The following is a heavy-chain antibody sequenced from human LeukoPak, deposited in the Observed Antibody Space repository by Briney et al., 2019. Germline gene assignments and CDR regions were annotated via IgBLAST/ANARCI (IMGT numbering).Heavy chain of an antibody. J-gene: IGHJ6*03. D-gene: IGHD6-19*01. Sequence: SETLSLTCAVYGGSFSGYYWSWIRQPPGKGLEWIGEINHSGSTNYNPSLKSRVTISVDTSKNQFSLKLSSVTAADTAVYYCATPGIAVAGDYYYHMDVWGKGTTVTISS. CDR3: ATPGIAVAGDYYYHMDV. V-gene: IGHV4-34*01. CDR1: GGSFSGYY. CDR2: INHSGST.